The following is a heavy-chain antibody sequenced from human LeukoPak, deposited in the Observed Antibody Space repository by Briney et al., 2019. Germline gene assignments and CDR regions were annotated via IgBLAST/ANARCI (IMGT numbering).Heavy chain of an antibody. V-gene: IGHV1-69*04. J-gene: IGHJ5*02. Sequence: AASVKLSCKPSGGTFSSYAISWVRQAPGQGLEWMGSIIPILGIANYAHNFQGRVTISAVKSTSTAYMELSSLRSDDTALYYCASCSGGSCYSRDWFDPWGQGTQGTVSS. CDR2: IIPILGIA. CDR1: GGTFSSYA. CDR3: ASCSGGSCYSRDWFDP. D-gene: IGHD2-15*01.